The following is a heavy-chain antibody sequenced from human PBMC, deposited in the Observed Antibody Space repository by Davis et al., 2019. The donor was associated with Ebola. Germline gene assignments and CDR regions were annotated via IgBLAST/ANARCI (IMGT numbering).Heavy chain of an antibody. CDR1: GFPLSNSW. CDR3: TKDLAKGDLLNYYYGMDV. CDR2: NKRKTGGGTS. V-gene: IGHV3-15*07. Sequence: GESPKTSCAAPGFPLSNSWMNWVGQAPGKGREWVGRNKRKTGGGTSDYAAPVTGRFTISRDESKTTLYLQMNSLKTEDTAVYYCTKDLAKGDLLNYYYGMDVWGQGTTVTVSS. J-gene: IGHJ6*02. D-gene: IGHD2-21*02.